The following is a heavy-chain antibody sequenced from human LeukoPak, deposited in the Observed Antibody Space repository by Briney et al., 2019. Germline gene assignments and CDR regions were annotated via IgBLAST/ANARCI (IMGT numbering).Heavy chain of an antibody. CDR3: ARERYCSSTSCYLGYYYYGMDV. D-gene: IGHD2-2*01. CDR1: GFTFSSYS. J-gene: IGHJ6*02. CDR2: ISSSSSYI. V-gene: IGHV3-21*01. Sequence: PGGSLRLSCAASGFTFSSYSMNRVRQAPGKGLEWVSSISSSSSYIYYTDSVKGRFTISRDNAKNSLYLQMNSLRAEDTAVYYCARERYCSSTSCYLGYYYYGMDVWGQGTTVTVSS.